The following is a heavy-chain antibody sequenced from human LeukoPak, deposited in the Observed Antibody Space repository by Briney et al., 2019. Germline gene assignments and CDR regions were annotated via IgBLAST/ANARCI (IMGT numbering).Heavy chain of an antibody. V-gene: IGHV3-11*01. CDR2: ISSTGGDK. D-gene: IGHD5-24*01. CDR1: GVTFEDYY. J-gene: IGHJ4*02. CDR3: ARGENGSFDR. Sequence: GGSLRLSCKGSGVTFEDYYLSWIRQAPGKGLEWISYISSTGGDKFYADPVKGRFIISGDNAMNSVYMEMNDLTAEDTAFYYCARGENGSFDRWGQGTLVIVSS.